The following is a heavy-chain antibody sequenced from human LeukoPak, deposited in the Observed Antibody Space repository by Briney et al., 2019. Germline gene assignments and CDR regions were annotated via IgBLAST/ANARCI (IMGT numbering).Heavy chain of an antibody. CDR3: AKDGTESYYDFWSGLTGYYFDY. D-gene: IGHD3-3*01. CDR2: ISGSGGST. J-gene: IGHJ4*02. V-gene: IGHV3-23*01. CDR1: GFTFSSYA. Sequence: PGGSLRLSCAASGFTFSSYAMSWVRQAPGKGLEWVSAISGSGGSTYYADSEKGRFTISRDNSKNTLYLQMNSLRAEDTAVDYCAKDGTESYYDFWSGLTGYYFDYWGQGTLVTVSS.